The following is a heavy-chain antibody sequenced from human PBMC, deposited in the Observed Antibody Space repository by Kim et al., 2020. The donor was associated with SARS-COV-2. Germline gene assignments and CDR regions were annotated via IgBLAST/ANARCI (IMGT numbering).Heavy chain of an antibody. Sequence: ASVKVSCKASGYTFTSYAMHWVRQAPGQRLEWMGWINAGNGNTKYSQKFQGRVTITRDTSASTAYMELSSLRSEDTAVYYCARFRSTTPTNYYCYYGVHVWGQGTTVTVSS. CDR1: GYTFTSYA. CDR3: ARFRSTTPTNYYCYYGVHV. V-gene: IGHV1-3*01. D-gene: IGHD2-15*01. J-gene: IGHJ6*02. CDR2: INAGNGNT.